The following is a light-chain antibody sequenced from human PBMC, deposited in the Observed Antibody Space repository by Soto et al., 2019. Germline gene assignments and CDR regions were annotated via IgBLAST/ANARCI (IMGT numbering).Light chain of an antibody. J-gene: IGKJ3*01. V-gene: IGKV3-15*01. CDR3: QQYNNWPPFT. CDR1: QSVSSN. Sequence: ERVMTQSPATLSVSPGERATLACRASQSVSSNLAWYQQKPGQAPRLLIYGASTRATGIPGRFSGSGSGTEFTLTISSLQSEDFAVYYCQQYNNWPPFTFGPGTKVHIK. CDR2: GAS.